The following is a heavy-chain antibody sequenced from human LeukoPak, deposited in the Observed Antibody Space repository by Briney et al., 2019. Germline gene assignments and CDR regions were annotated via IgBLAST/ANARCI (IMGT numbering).Heavy chain of an antibody. CDR1: GYTFTSYG. J-gene: IGHJ6*03. D-gene: IGHD4-11*01. V-gene: IGHV1-18*01. CDR2: ISAYNGNT. CDR3: AATVNYYYYMDV. Sequence: GSVKVSCKASGYTFTSYGISWVRQAPGQGLEWMGWISAYNGNTNYAQKLQGRVTMTTDTSTSTAYMELRSLRSDDTAVYYCAATVNYYYYMDVWGKGTTVTVSS.